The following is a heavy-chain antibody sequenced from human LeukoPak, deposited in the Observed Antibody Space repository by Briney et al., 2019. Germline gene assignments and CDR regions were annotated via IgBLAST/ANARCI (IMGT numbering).Heavy chain of an antibody. V-gene: IGHV3-7*03. CDR3: ARGGGLDV. CDR1: GFIFSSYS. D-gene: IGHD3-16*01. J-gene: IGHJ6*02. Sequence: GGSLRLSCAASGFIFSSYSMSWVRQAPGKGLEWVASINHNGNVNYYVDSVKGRFTISRDNAKNSLYLQMSNLRAEDTAVYFCARGGGLDVWGQGATVTVSS. CDR2: INHNGNVN.